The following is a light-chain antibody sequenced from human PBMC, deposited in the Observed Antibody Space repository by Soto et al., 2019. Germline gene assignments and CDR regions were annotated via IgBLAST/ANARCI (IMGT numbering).Light chain of an antibody. CDR2: DAS. CDR3: QQYDNWPPLT. CDR1: QSVDWY. V-gene: IGKV3-11*01. J-gene: IGKJ4*01. Sequence: IVLTPSPSTLTLSPAARATLSCRASQSVDWYVAWYQQKPGQAPRLLIYDASTRATGIPNRFSGSGSETDFTLTIRSLEPDDFAVYYCQQYDNWPPLTFGGGTKVDI.